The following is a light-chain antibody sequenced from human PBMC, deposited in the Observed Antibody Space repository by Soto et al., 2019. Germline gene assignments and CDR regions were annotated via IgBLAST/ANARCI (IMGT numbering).Light chain of an antibody. CDR1: QDINIW. V-gene: IGKV1-5*03. CDR3: QQYNFYTWT. Sequence: DIQMTQSPSTLSASMGDRVTITCRASQDINIWLAWYQQKPGKAPKFLISRASILESGVPSRFSGSGSGTEFTLNISSLQPDDFATYYCQQYNFYTWTFGQGTKVEIK. CDR2: RAS. J-gene: IGKJ1*01.